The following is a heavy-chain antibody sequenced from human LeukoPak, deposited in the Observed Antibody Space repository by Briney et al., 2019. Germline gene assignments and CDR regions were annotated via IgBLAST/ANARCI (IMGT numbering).Heavy chain of an antibody. D-gene: IGHD5-18*01. Sequence: GGSLGLSCAASGFTFSSYWMHWVRQAPGKGLVWVSRINSDGSSTSYADSVKGRFTISRDNAKNTLYLQMNSLRAEDTAVYYCAGAPDVDTAMVFDPWGQGTLVTVSS. CDR3: AGAPDVDTAMVFDP. CDR1: GFTFSSYW. J-gene: IGHJ5*02. CDR2: INSDGSST. V-gene: IGHV3-74*01.